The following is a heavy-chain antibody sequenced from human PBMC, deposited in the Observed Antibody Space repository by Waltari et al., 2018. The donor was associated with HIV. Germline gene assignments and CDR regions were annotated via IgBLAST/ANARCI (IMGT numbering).Heavy chain of an antibody. CDR3: ARRQQLTD. CDR2: IKEDGMEI. CDR1: GFTFSSSW. D-gene: IGHD6-13*01. Sequence: EVRLVESGGGLVQPGGSLRLSCAASGFTFSSSWMTWVRQAPGKGLEGVANIKEDGMEIHYVDSVKGRFTIARDNAKNSLYLQMNSLRAEDTAVYYCARRQQLTDWGQGTLVTVSS. V-gene: IGHV3-7*01. J-gene: IGHJ4*02.